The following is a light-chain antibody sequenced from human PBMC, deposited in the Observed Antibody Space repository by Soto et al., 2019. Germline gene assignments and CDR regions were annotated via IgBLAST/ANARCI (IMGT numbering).Light chain of an antibody. CDR2: WAS. V-gene: IGKV4-1*01. CDR3: QQRLSWPIT. CDR1: QSVLYSSNNKNY. Sequence: DIVMTQSPDSLAVSLGEKATINCKSSQSVLYSSNNKNYLAWYQQKPGQPPKLLIYWASTRESGVPDRFSGSGSGTDLTLTISSLEPEDGEVYDGQQRLSWPITFGQGTRLEIK. J-gene: IGKJ5*01.